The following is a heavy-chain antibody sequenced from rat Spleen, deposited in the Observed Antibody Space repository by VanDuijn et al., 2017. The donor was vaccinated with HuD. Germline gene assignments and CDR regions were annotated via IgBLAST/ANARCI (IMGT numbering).Heavy chain of an antibody. CDR3: ARDMRSYYWYFDF. D-gene: IGHD1-12*01. V-gene: IGHV2-45*01. CDR2: IWSGGNT. Sequence: QVQLKESGPGLMQPSQTLSLTCIVSGFSLTSYHVHWVRQSPGKGLEWMAVIWSGGNTDYNSALKSQLSISRDTSKSQVFLKMNSPQSEDTTTYYCARDMRSYYWYFDFWGPGTMVTVSS. CDR1: GFSLTSYH. J-gene: IGHJ1*01.